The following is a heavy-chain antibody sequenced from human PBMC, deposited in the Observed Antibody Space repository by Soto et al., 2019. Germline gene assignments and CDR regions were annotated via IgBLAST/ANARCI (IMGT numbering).Heavy chain of an antibody. CDR2: IYYTGST. V-gene: IGHV4-59*01. CDR1: GGSISSYY. Sequence: QVQLQESGPGLVKPSETLSLTCTVSGGSISSYYWGWIRQPPGKGLEWIGCIYYTGSTNYSPSLKSXXTISVDPSKNQFSLKLSSVTAADTAVYYCARVTTLVTGFDYWGQGTLVTVSS. CDR3: ARVTTLVTGFDY. D-gene: IGHD1-1*01. J-gene: IGHJ4*02.